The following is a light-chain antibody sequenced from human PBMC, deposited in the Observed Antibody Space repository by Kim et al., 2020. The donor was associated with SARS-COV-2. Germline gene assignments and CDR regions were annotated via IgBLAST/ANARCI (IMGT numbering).Light chain of an antibody. CDR2: DNK. CDR1: SSNIGNNY. V-gene: IGLV1-51*01. CDR3: GTWDTSLSAGV. Sequence: GQRFPISCSGGSSNIGNNYLSWYQHLPGTAPRLLIYDNKKRPSGIPDRFSGSKSGTSATLYITGLQTGDEAVYYCGTWDTSLSAGVFGGGTQLTVL. J-gene: IGLJ3*02.